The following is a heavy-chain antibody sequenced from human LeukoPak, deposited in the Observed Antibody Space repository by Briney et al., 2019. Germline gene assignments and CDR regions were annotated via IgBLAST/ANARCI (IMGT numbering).Heavy chain of an antibody. Sequence: PSETLSLTCAVSGGSFSGYYWSWIRQPPGKGLEWIGEINHSGSTNYNPSLKSRVTISVDTSKNQFSLKLSSVTAADTAVYYCARGTRTFDPWGQGTLVTVSS. CDR1: GGSFSGYY. V-gene: IGHV4-34*01. J-gene: IGHJ5*02. CDR3: ARGTRTFDP. CDR2: INHSGST. D-gene: IGHD1-14*01.